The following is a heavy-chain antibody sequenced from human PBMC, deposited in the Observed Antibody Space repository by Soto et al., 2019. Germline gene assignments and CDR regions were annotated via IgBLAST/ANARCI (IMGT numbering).Heavy chain of an antibody. Sequence: EVQLLESGGGLVQPGGSLRLSCTASGFTFNKYAMTWVRQAPGKGLEWVSSFSASGGGTYYADSVKGRFTISRDTSKNTLYLQMNSLSAEDTAVYYCATSLRGVLIDLDYWGQGSLVTVSS. V-gene: IGHV3-23*01. CDR1: GFTFNKYA. J-gene: IGHJ4*02. CDR3: ATSLRGVLIDLDY. D-gene: IGHD3-10*01. CDR2: FSASGGGT.